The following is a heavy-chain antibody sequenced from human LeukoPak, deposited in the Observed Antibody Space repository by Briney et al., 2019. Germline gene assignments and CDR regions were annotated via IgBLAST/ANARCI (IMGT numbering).Heavy chain of an antibody. J-gene: IGHJ4*02. Sequence: SETLSLTCTVSGGSIRSHYSSWIRQTPGKRLEWIGYIYHSGSTNYNSSLNSRVTISVDTSKYQFSLKLSSVTAADTAVYYCARHAAFAEYQSHLTHFDYWGQGTLVTVSS. V-gene: IGHV4-59*08. CDR1: GGSIRSHY. CDR3: ARHAAFAEYQSHLTHFDY. D-gene: IGHD2-2*01. CDR2: IYHSGST.